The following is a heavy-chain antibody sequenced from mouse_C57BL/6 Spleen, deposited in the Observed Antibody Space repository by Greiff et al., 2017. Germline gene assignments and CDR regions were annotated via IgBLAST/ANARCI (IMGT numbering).Heavy chain of an antibody. V-gene: IGHV1-26*01. CDR3: AGAYYSNSWFAY. CDR1: GYTFTDYY. Sequence: EVQLQQSGPELVKPGASVKISCKASGYTFTDYYMNWVKQSHGKSLEWIGDINPNNGGTSYNQKFKGTATLTVDKSSSTAYMELRSLTSEDSAVYYCAGAYYSNSWFAYWGQGTLVTVSA. D-gene: IGHD2-5*01. CDR2: INPNNGGT. J-gene: IGHJ3*01.